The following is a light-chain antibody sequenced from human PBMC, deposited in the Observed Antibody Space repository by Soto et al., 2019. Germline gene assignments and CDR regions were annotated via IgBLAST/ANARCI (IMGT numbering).Light chain of an antibody. CDR1: QSVSHNY. CDR2: GVS. V-gene: IGKV3-20*01. CDR3: HLYSYSRYFS. Sequence: EIVLTQSPGTLSLSPGERATLSCRASQSVSHNYLAWYQQKPGHAPRLLIYGVSSRATGIPDRFSGSGSGTDFTLTISRLEPEDFAVYYCHLYSYSRYFSFGPGTKVEIK. J-gene: IGKJ3*01.